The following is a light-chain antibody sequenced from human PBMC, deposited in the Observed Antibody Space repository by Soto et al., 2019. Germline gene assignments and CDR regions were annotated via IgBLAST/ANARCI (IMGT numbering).Light chain of an antibody. Sequence: EIVLTQSPGTLSLSPGERAALSCRASQSVNNNFLAWYQQKAGRAPRLLIYAASSRATGIPDRFSGSGSGTDFTLTSSRLEPEDFAVYYCQQYGSPRPITFGQGTRLEIK. CDR3: QQYGSPRPIT. J-gene: IGKJ5*01. V-gene: IGKV3-20*01. CDR1: QSVNNNF. CDR2: AAS.